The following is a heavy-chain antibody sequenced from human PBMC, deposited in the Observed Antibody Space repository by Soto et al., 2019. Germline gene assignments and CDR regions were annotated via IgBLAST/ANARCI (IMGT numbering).Heavy chain of an antibody. V-gene: IGHV3-9*01. CDR2: ISWNSGSV. CDR1: GFTFGDDA. J-gene: IGHJ4*02. Sequence: SLGLSCASSGFTFGDDAMNLFRQAPGKGLEWVSGISWNSGSVAYADSVKGRFTVYRDNAKNSLYLQMNSLRVEDTAFYYCAKDIGVGGTDIFDFRGRGTLVTVSS. D-gene: IGHD3-10*01. CDR3: AKDIGVGGTDIFDF.